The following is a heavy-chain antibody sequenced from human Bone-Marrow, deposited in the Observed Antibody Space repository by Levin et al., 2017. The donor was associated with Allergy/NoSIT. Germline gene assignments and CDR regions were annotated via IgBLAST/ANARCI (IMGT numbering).Heavy chain of an antibody. D-gene: IGHD2-2*01. V-gene: IGHV4-4*01. J-gene: IGHJ5*02. CDR2: TSHSGSA. CDR1: GDSISSNNW. Sequence: KAGGSLRLSCAVSGDSISSNNWWTWVRQSPGKGLEWIGETSHSGSASYNPSLRSRVTISLDKSKNQFSLRLNSVTAADTAIYFCARVTGGCSVISCYLDPWGQGTLVTVSS. CDR3: ARVTGGCSVISCYLDP.